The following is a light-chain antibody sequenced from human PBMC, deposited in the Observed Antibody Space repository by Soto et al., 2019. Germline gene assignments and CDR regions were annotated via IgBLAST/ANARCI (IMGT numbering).Light chain of an antibody. V-gene: IGLV2-14*01. CDR3: SSYTSSSTLGGV. J-gene: IGLJ3*02. Sequence: QSALTQPASVSGSPGQSITISCTGTSSDVGGYNYVSWYQQHPGKAPKLMIYDVSNRPSGVSNRFSGSKSGNTASLTISGLQAEDEADYYCSSYTSSSTLGGVFGGGTKLTAL. CDR2: DVS. CDR1: SSDVGGYNY.